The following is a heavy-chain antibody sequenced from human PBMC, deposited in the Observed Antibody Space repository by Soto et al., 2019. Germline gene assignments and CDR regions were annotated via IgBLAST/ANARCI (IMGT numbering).Heavy chain of an antibody. D-gene: IGHD3-3*01. CDR2: SRDKAQGYST. J-gene: IGHJ6*02. Sequence: PGGSLRLSCAGSGFTLSDHYIDWVRQAPGKGLEWVGRSRDKAQGYSTAYAASVKGRFTTSRDESKNSLYLQMNSLRAEDTAVYYCARDLGVNYDFWSGPPPPRLDVWGQGTTVTVSS. CDR1: GFTLSDHY. V-gene: IGHV3-72*01. CDR3: ARDLGVNYDFWSGPPPPRLDV.